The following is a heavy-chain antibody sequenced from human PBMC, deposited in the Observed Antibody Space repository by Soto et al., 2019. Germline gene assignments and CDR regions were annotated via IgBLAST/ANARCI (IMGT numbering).Heavy chain of an antibody. J-gene: IGHJ5*02. CDR2: IFYSGST. CDR1: GGSISNGEYY. CDR3: ARVRYFETKGWFDT. V-gene: IGHV4-30-4*01. D-gene: IGHD3-9*01. Sequence: QVQLQETGPGLVKPSQTLSLTCTVSGGSISNGEYYWSWVRQPPGKGLEWIAYIFYSGSTFYNPSLKSRVTLSVATSKNQFSLKLSSVTAADTAVYYCARVRYFETKGWFDTWGQGTLVTVSS.